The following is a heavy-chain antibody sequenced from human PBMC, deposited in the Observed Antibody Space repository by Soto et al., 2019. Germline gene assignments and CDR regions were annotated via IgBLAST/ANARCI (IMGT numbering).Heavy chain of an antibody. Sequence: QVQLVQSGAEVKKPGASVKVSCTASGYTFTGHYMHWVRQAPGQGLEWMGWINPNSGGTNYAQKFQGRVTMTRDTSISTAYMELSRLRSDDTAVYYCASLVGFGELLYHPLGYWGQGTLVTVSS. J-gene: IGHJ4*02. D-gene: IGHD3-10*01. CDR1: GYTFTGHY. V-gene: IGHV1-2*02. CDR2: INPNSGGT. CDR3: ASLVGFGELLYHPLGY.